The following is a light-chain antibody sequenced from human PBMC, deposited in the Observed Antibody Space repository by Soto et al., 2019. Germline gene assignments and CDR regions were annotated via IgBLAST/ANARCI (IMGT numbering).Light chain of an antibody. CDR2: DNQ. Sequence: QSALTQPPSVSAAPGQKVSISCSGSSSNVGKNFVSWYQHVPGKAPKLLIYDNQKRPSGIPDRFSASKSGTLATLDITGLQTGDEADYYCSSYTTTSTYVFGTGTKVTVL. CDR1: SSNVGKNF. V-gene: IGLV1-51*01. J-gene: IGLJ1*01. CDR3: SSYTTTSTYV.